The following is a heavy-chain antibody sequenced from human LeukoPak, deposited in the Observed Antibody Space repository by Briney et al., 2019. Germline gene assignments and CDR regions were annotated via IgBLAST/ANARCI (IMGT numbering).Heavy chain of an antibody. J-gene: IGHJ4*02. D-gene: IGHD3-16*02. CDR2: VSASGGST. V-gene: IGHV3-23*01. CDR1: GVSFSNYA. CDR3: VKGCDITCYRSDS. Sequence: GGSLRLSCSASGVSFSNYAMSWVRQAPGKGLEWVSGVSASGGSTYYVDSVKGRFTISRDNSKNTLHLQMNSLRAEDTATYYCVKGCDITCYRSDSWGQGTLATVSS.